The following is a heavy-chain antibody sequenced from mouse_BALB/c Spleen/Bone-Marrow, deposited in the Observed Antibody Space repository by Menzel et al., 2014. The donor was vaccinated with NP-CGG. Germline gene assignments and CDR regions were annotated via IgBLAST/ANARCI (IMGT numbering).Heavy chain of an antibody. Sequence: EADRQQPGPEPVKRGASRKISCKASGYSFTDYTMNWVRQSHGKNLEWIGLINPYNGGSTYNQKFKGTATLTVDRSSSTAYMELLSLTSDDSAVYYCARDGYGRYFDVLDEAATTTVSS. CDR2: INPYNGGS. J-gene: IGHJ1*01. V-gene: IGHV1-18*01. CDR3: ARDGYGRYFDV. CDR1: GYSFTDYT. D-gene: IGHD2-2*01.